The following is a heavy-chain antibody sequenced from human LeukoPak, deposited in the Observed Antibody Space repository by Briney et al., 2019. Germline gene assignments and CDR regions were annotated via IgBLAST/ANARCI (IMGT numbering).Heavy chain of an antibody. CDR3: AKDPYSYGSYFDS. CDR1: GFTFSGCG. J-gene: IGHJ4*02. Sequence: GGSLRLSCAASGFTFSGCGMHWVRQAPGKGLEWVAFIWYDGRDKYYADSVKGQFTISRDNSKNTLYLQMNSLRAEDTAVYYCAKDPYSYGSYFDSWSQGTLVTVSS. D-gene: IGHD5-18*01. V-gene: IGHV3-30*02. CDR2: IWYDGRDK.